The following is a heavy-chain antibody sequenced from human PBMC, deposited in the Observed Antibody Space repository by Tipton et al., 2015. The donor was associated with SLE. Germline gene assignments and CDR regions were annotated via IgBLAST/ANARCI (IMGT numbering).Heavy chain of an antibody. V-gene: IGHV4-34*01. Sequence: TLSLTCAVYGESFSGYYWTWIRQPPGKGLEWIGEVDPSGSTNYNPSLRSRVTISIDTSKNQFSLRLKSVTAADTSVYYCSRGGGPWVYYFDNWGQGNLVTVSS. J-gene: IGHJ4*02. CDR1: GESFSGYY. D-gene: IGHD1-26*01. CDR3: SRGGGPWVYYFDN. CDR2: VDPSGST.